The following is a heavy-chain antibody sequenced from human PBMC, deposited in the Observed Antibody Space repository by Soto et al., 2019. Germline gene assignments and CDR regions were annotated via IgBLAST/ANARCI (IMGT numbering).Heavy chain of an antibody. J-gene: IGHJ6*02. CDR2: IVVGSGNT. V-gene: IGHV1-58*01. CDR1: GFTFTSSA. Sequence: SVKVSCKASGFTFTSSAVQRVRQARGQRLEWIGWIVVGSGNTNYAQKFQERVTITRDMSTSTAYMELNSLRSEDTAVYYCAASPYYYYGMDVWGQGTTVTVSS. CDR3: AASPYYYYGMDV.